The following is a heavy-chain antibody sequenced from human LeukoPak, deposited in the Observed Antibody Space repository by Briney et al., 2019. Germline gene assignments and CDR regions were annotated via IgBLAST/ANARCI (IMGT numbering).Heavy chain of an antibody. D-gene: IGHD6-13*01. Sequence: GGSLRLSCAASGFTVSSNYMSWVRQAPGKGLEWGSVIYSGGSTYYADSVKGRFTISRDNSKNTLYLQMNSLRAEDTAVYYCARGGSSWYDRMAFDIWGQGTMVTVSS. V-gene: IGHV3-53*01. CDR2: IYSGGST. CDR1: GFTVSSNY. J-gene: IGHJ3*02. CDR3: ARGGSSWYDRMAFDI.